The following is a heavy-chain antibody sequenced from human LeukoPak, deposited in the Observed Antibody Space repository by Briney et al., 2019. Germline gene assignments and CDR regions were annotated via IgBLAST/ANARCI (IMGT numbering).Heavy chain of an antibody. D-gene: IGHD4-17*01. CDR1: GGSISSYY. CDR2: IYYSGST. CDR3: AIHPAYGDYFDY. V-gene: IGHV4-59*08. Sequence: SETLSLTCTISGGSISSYYWSWIRQPPGQGLEWIGYIYYSGSTNYNPSLKSRVTISVDTSKNQFSLKLSSVTAADTAVYYCAIHPAYGDYFDYWGQGTLVTVSS. J-gene: IGHJ4*02.